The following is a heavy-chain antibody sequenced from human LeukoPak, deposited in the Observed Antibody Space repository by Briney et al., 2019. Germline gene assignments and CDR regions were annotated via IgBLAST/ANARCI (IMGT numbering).Heavy chain of an antibody. Sequence: QPGGSLRLSCAASGFTFSSYGMHWVRQAPGKGLEWVAFIRYDGSNKYYADSVKGRFTISRDNSKNTLYLQMNSLRAEDTAVYYCAKDGPLRYFDPYYFDYWGQGTLVTVSS. J-gene: IGHJ4*02. CDR3: AKDGPLRYFDPYYFDY. V-gene: IGHV3-30*02. CDR2: IRYDGSNK. D-gene: IGHD3-9*01. CDR1: GFTFSSYG.